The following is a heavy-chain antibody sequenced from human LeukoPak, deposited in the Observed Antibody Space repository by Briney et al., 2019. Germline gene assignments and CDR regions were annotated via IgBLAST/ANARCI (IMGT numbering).Heavy chain of an antibody. CDR1: GFTFDDYA. V-gene: IGHV3-9*01. Sequence: GGSLRLSCAASGFTFDDYAMHWVRQAPGKGLEWVSGISWSSGSIGYADSVKGRFTISRDNAKNSLYLQMNSLRAEDTALYYCAKGPGKWLLLSHFDYWGQGTLVTVSS. CDR2: ISWSSGSI. CDR3: AKGPGKWLLLSHFDY. D-gene: IGHD3-3*01. J-gene: IGHJ4*02.